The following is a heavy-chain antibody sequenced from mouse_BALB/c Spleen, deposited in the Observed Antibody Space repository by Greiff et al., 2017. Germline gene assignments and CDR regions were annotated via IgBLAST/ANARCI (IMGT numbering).Heavy chain of an antibody. CDR2: IWAGGST. CDR1: GFSLTSYG. J-gene: IGHJ3*01. CDR3: ARGGDYDYEGSGFAY. Sequence: VQLQESGPGLVAPSQSLSITCTVSGFSLTSYGVHWVRQPPGKGLEWLGVIWAGGSTNYNSALMSRLSISKDNSKSQVFLKMNSLQTDDTAMYYCARGGDYDYEGSGFAYWGQGTLVTVSA. V-gene: IGHV2-9*02. D-gene: IGHD2-4*01.